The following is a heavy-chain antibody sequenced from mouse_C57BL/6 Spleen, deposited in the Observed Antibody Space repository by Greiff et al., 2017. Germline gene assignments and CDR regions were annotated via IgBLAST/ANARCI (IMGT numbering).Heavy chain of an antibody. V-gene: IGHV7-1*01. Sequence: EVKLVESGGGLVQSGRSLRLSCATSGFTFSDFYMEWVRQAPGKGLEWIAASRNKANDYTTEYSASVKGRFIVSRDTSQSILYLQMNDLRAEDTAIYYCARDAGDGYFYYAMDDWGQGTSVTVSS. D-gene: IGHD2-3*01. J-gene: IGHJ4*01. CDR2: SRNKANDYTT. CDR1: GFTFSDFY. CDR3: ARDAGDGYFYYAMDD.